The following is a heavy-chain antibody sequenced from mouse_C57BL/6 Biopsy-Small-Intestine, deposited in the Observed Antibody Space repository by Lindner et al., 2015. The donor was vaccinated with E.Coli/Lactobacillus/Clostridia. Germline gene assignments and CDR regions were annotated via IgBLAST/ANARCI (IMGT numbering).Heavy chain of an antibody. V-gene: IGHV1-54*01. CDR2: INPGSGAT. Sequence: VQLQESGSDLVRPGTSVKVSCKASGYAFSNYLIEWVKQRPGQGLEWIGVINPGSGATNYNEKFRAKATLTADKSSSTAYLQLSSLTSEDSAVYFCARGKLGDYRGQGTTLTVSS. D-gene: IGHD4-1*01. CDR1: GYAFSNYL. J-gene: IGHJ2*01. CDR3: ARGKLGDY.